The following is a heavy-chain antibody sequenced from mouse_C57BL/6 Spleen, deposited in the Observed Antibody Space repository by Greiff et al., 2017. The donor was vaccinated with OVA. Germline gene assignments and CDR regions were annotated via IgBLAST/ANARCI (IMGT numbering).Heavy chain of an antibody. J-gene: IGHJ1*03. CDR2: IYPGDGDT. D-gene: IGHD1-1*01. CDR3: AREGDITTVVERYFDV. CDR1: GYAFSSYW. Sequence: QVQLQQSGAELVKPGASVKISCKASGYAFSSYWMNWVKQRPGKGLEWIGQIYPGDGDTNYNGKFKGKATLTADKSSSTAYMQLSSLTSEDSAVYFCAREGDITTVVERYFDVWGTGTTVTVSS. V-gene: IGHV1-80*01.